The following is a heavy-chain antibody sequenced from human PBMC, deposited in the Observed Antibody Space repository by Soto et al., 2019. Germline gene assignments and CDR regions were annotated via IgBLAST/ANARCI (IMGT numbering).Heavy chain of an antibody. CDR2: INHSGST. CDR3: ARHPGYCSGSSCYGYYTMDV. D-gene: IGHD2-2*01. J-gene: IGHJ6*02. CDR1: GGSFSGYY. V-gene: IGHV4-34*01. Sequence: ETLSLTCAVYGGSFSGYYWTWIRQPPGTGLEWIGEINHSGSTNYNPSLKSRVTISVDTPKNQFSLELSSVTAADTAVYSCARHPGYCSGSSCYGYYTMDVWGQGTTVTSP.